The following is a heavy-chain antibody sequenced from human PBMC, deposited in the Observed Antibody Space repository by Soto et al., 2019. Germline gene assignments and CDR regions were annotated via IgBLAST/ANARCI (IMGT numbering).Heavy chain of an antibody. J-gene: IGHJ6*02. D-gene: IGHD3-10*01. Sequence: EVQLVESGGGLVQPGGSLRLSCAASGFTFSLYSMSWVRQAPGKGLEWVSYISRSSTGIHYADSVKGRFTISRDDATNSMQLQMNSLRDGDTAVYYCARAVTWGLDVWGPGTTVSISS. V-gene: IGHV3-48*02. CDR2: ISRSSTGI. CDR3: ARAVTWGLDV. CDR1: GFTFSLYS.